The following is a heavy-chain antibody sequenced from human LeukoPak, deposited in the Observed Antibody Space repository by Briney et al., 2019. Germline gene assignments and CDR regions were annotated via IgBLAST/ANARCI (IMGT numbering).Heavy chain of an antibody. D-gene: IGHD3-9*01. CDR2: IYYSGST. CDR1: GGSISSSSYY. Sequence: SETLSLTCTVSGGSISSSSYYWGWIRQPPGEGLEWIGSIYYSGSTYYNPSLKSRVTISVDTSKNQFSLKLSSVTAADTAVYYCARVRRYPRPWAFDIWGQGTMVTVSS. CDR3: ARVRRYPRPWAFDI. J-gene: IGHJ3*02. V-gene: IGHV4-39*07.